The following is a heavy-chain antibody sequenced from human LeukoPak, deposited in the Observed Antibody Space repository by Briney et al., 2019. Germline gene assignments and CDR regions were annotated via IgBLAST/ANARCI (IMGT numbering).Heavy chain of an antibody. J-gene: IGHJ5*02. CDR2: IYYSGST. D-gene: IGHD6-13*01. Sequence: SETLSLTCTVSGGSISSYYWSWIRQPPGKGLEWIGCIYYSGSTNYNPSLKSRVTISVDTSKNQFSLKLSSVTAADTAVYYCARDHPIAAAGRVNWFDPWGQGTLVTVSS. V-gene: IGHV4-59*12. CDR1: GGSISSYY. CDR3: ARDHPIAAAGRVNWFDP.